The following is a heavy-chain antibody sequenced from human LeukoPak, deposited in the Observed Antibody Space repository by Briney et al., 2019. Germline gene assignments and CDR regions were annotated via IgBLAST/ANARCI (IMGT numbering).Heavy chain of an antibody. V-gene: IGHV3-30*02. CDR2: IRYDGSNK. CDR3: ARETHGIAVSEDHFDH. J-gene: IGHJ4*02. D-gene: IGHD6-19*01. CDR1: GFTFSTFG. Sequence: QSGGSLRLSCAASGFAASGFTFSTFGMHWVRQAPGKGLEWVAFIRYDGSNKYYADSVKGRFTISRDNSKNTVFLQMNSLRLEDTALYYCARETHGIAVSEDHFDHWGQGTLVTVSS.